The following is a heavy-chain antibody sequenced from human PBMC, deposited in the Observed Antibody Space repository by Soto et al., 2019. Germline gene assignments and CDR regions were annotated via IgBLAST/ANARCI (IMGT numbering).Heavy chain of an antibody. V-gene: IGHV1-69*13. CDR1: GGTFSSYA. J-gene: IGHJ5*02. CDR3: ARDRLTFGGVSPRWFDP. CDR2: IIPIFGTA. D-gene: IGHD3-16*01. Sequence: EASVKVSCKASGGTFSSYAISWVRQAPGQGLEWMGGIIPIFGTANYAQKFQGRVTITADESTSTAYMELSSLRSEDTAVYYCARDRLTFGGVSPRWFDPWGQGTLVTVSS.